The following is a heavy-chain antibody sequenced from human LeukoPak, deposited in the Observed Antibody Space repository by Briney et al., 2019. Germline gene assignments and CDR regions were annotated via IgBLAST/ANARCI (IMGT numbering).Heavy chain of an antibody. Sequence: GGSLRLSCAASGFTVSSNYMSWVRQAPGKGLEWVSVVYSGGGTYYADSVKSRFTISRDNSKNTLYLQMSSLRAEDTAVYYCARAIVVVPAAMRGFGYWGQGTLVTVSS. V-gene: IGHV3-66*01. D-gene: IGHD2-2*01. CDR3: ARAIVVVPAAMRGFGY. CDR1: GFTVSSNY. CDR2: VYSGGGT. J-gene: IGHJ4*02.